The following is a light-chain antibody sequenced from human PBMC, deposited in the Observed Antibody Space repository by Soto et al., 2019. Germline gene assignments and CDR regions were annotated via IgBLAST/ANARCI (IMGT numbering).Light chain of an antibody. CDR3: SSYTSSSTPYV. CDR2: DVT. CDR1: SSDVGGYNY. J-gene: IGLJ1*01. Sequence: QSVLTQPASLSGPPGQSITISCTGTSSDVGGYNYVSWYQQHPVKAPKLMIYDVTNRPSGVSDRFSGSKSGNTASLTISGLQAEDEADYYCSSYTSSSTPYVFGTGT. V-gene: IGLV2-14*01.